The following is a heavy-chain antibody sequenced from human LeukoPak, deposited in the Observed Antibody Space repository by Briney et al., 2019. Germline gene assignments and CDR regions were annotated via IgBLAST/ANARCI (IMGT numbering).Heavy chain of an antibody. Sequence: GGSLRLSCAASGFPFTIYAMSWVRQAPGKGLEWVSSIGGSSTYYADFVKGRFTISRNTSKNTMDLQINSLRAKDTAIYYCAKYRGFGDSYDSWGQGTLVTVSS. V-gene: IGHV3-23*01. D-gene: IGHD3-10*01. CDR2: IGGSST. CDR1: GFPFTIYA. J-gene: IGHJ4*02. CDR3: AKYRGFGDSYDS.